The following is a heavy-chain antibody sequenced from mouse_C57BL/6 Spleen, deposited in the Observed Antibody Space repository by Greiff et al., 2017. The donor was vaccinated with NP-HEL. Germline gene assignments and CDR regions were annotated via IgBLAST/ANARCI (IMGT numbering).Heavy chain of an antibody. Sequence: VKLVESGAELVKPGASVKISCKASGYAFSSYWMNWVKQRPGKGLEWIGQIYPGDGDTNYNGKFKGKATLTADKSSSTAYMQLSSVTSEDSAVYSCARRVGVCYDGYYAWFAYWGQGTLVTVSA. CDR2: IYPGDGDT. V-gene: IGHV1-80*01. J-gene: IGHJ3*01. CDR3: ARRVGVCYDGYYAWFAY. D-gene: IGHD2-3*01. CDR1: GYAFSSYW.